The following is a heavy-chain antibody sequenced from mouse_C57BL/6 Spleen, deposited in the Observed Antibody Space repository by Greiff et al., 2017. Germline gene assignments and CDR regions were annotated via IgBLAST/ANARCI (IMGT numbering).Heavy chain of an antibody. CDR1: GYTFTSYW. CDR3: ARNYRDFDY. Sequence: QVQLKQPGAELVRPGTSVKLSCKASGYTFTSYWMHWVKQRPGQGLEWIGVIDPSDSYTNYNQKFKGKATLTVDTSSSTAYMQLSSLTSEDSAVYYCARNYRDFDYWGQGTTLTVSS. V-gene: IGHV1-59*01. D-gene: IGHD2-1*01. J-gene: IGHJ2*01. CDR2: IDPSDSYT.